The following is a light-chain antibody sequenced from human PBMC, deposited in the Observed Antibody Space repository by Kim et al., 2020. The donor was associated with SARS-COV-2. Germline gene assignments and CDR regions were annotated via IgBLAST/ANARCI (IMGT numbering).Light chain of an antibody. CDR1: QSFGGD. CDR2: GAS. Sequence: EIVLTQSPATLSVSPWERVTLSCRASQSFGGDLAWYQQKPGQAPRLLIYGASTRATGVPDRFSGRGSGTEFILTISSLQSEDFALYYCQNYNDWPPWTFGQGTKVDIK. J-gene: IGKJ1*01. CDR3: QNYNDWPPWT. V-gene: IGKV3-15*01.